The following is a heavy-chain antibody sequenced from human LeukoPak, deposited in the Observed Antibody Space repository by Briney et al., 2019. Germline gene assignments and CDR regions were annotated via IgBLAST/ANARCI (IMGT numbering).Heavy chain of an antibody. CDR2: INHSGST. V-gene: IGHV4-34*01. CDR3: ARGTMTTVTYYFDY. CDR1: GGSFSGYY. Sequence: PSETLSLTCAVYGGSFSGYYWSWIRQPPGKGLEWIGEINHSGSTNYNPSLKSRVTISVDTSKNQFSLKLSSVTAADTAVYYCARGTMTTVTYYFDYWGQGTMVTVSS. J-gene: IGHJ4*02. D-gene: IGHD4-17*01.